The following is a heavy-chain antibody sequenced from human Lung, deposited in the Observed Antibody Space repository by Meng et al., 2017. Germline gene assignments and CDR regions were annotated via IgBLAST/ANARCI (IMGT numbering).Heavy chain of an antibody. J-gene: IGHJ4*02. V-gene: IGHV3-15*01. D-gene: IGHD1-26*01. CDR2: IKSNTDGGTA. CDR1: GFYFNNAW. CDR3: TWDDKAVSDY. Sequence: VHLVESGGDLVKPGGSLRHACAAAGFYFNNAWMSWVRQAPGKGLEWVGRIKSNTDGGTAEYAAPVTGRFTISRDDSKSTLYLQMSGLRIDDTGVYYCTWDDKAVSDYWGQGTLVTVSS.